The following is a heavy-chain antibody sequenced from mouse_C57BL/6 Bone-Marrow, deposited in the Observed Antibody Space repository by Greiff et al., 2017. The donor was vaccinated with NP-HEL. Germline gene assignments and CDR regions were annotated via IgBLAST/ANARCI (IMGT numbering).Heavy chain of an antibody. CDR1: GYTFTDYY. Sequence: VQLKQSGPVLVKPGASVKMSCKASGYTFTDYYMNWVKQSHGKSLEWIGVINPYNGGTSYNQKFKGKATLTVDKSSRTAYMELNSLTSEDSAVYYCARKLTGTNWYFDVWGTGTTVTVSS. J-gene: IGHJ1*03. CDR3: ARKLTGTNWYFDV. D-gene: IGHD4-1*01. V-gene: IGHV1-19*01. CDR2: INPYNGGT.